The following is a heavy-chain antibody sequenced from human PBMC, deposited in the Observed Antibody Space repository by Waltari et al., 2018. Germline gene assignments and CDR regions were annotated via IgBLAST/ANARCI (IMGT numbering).Heavy chain of an antibody. CDR1: GFTFGGSA. Sequence: EVQLVESGGGLVQTGGALKVSGAALGFTFGGSAMHRVRQASGKGLEWVGRIRSKANSYATAYAASVKGRFTISRDDSKNTAYLQMNSLKTEDTAVYYCTRLSTVTTDYWGQGTLVTVSS. CDR3: TRLSTVTTDY. V-gene: IGHV3-73*02. J-gene: IGHJ4*02. CDR2: IRSKANSYAT. D-gene: IGHD4-17*01.